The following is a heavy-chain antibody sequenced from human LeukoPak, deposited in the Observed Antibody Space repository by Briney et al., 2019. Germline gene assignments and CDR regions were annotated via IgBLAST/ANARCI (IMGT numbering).Heavy chain of an antibody. CDR1: GGSFSGYY. J-gene: IGHJ6*02. D-gene: IGHD6-6*01. Sequence: PSETLSLTCAVSGGSFSGYYSTWIRQPPGKGLEWIGEVDQSGNNNYNPSLKSRITMSVDTSKNLFSLRLTSVTAADTAVYFCARGRVEQLINVGGYYYYGMDVWGQGTSVIVSS. V-gene: IGHV4-34*01. CDR2: VDQSGNN. CDR3: ARGRVEQLINVGGYYYYGMDV.